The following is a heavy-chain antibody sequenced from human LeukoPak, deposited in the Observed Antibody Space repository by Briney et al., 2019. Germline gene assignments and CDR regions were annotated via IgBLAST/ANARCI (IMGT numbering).Heavy chain of an antibody. Sequence: GGSLRLSCAASGFTFSSYGMHWVRHAPRQGLGWVAFIRYDGSNKYYADSVKGRFTISRDNSKNTLYLQMNSLRAEDTAVYYCAKKFEAPWYFDLWGRGTLVTVSS. J-gene: IGHJ2*01. CDR2: IRYDGSNK. V-gene: IGHV3-30*02. D-gene: IGHD3-16*01. CDR1: GFTFSSYG. CDR3: AKKFEAPWYFDL.